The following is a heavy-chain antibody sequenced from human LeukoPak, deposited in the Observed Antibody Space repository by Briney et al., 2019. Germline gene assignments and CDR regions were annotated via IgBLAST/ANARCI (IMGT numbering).Heavy chain of an antibody. CDR1: GFTFSDHY. D-gene: IGHD4-23*01. Sequence: GGSLRLSCAASGFTFSDHYMDWVRQAPGKGLEWVGRTRTKANSYTTEYAASVKGRFSISRDDSKNSLYPQMNSLRAEDTAVYYCARDRYGANSPFDHWGQGTQVTVSS. CDR3: ARDRYGANSPFDH. CDR2: TRTKANSYTT. V-gene: IGHV3-72*01. J-gene: IGHJ4*02.